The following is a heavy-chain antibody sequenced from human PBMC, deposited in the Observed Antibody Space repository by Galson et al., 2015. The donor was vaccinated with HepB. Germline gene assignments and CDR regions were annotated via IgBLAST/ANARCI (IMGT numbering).Heavy chain of an antibody. Sequence: QSGAEVKKPGESLKISCKGSGYSFSTYWIGWVRQMPGKGLEWMGIIYPGDSDTRYSPSFQGQVTISADKSISTAYLQWSSLKASDTGVYYCARPGKESGSSLKAVDYWGQGTLVTVSS. V-gene: IGHV5-51*01. J-gene: IGHJ4*02. CDR2: IYPGDSDT. CDR3: ARPGKESGSSLKAVDY. CDR1: GYSFSTYW. D-gene: IGHD3-10*01.